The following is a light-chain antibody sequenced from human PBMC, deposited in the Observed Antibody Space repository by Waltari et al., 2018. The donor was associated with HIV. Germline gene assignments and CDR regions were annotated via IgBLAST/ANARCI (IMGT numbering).Light chain of an antibody. CDR2: RNN. CDR3: AAWDDSLSGWV. Sequence: QSVLTQPPSASGTPGQRVTISCSGSSSNIGRNYVYWYQQLPGTTPKLLIYRNNQPPSGVPYRFSGSKSGNSAALAISGLRSEDEADYYCAAWDDSLSGWVFGGGTKLTVL. J-gene: IGLJ3*02. CDR1: SSNIGRNY. V-gene: IGLV1-47*01.